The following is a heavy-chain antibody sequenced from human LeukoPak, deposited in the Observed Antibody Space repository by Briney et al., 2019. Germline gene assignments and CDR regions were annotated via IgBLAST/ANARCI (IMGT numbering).Heavy chain of an antibody. J-gene: IGHJ4*02. Sequence: SETLSLTCAVYGGSFSGYYWSWIRQPPGKGLEWIWEINHSGSTNYNPSLKSRVTISVETSKNQFSLKLSSVTAADTAMYYCARRRWNPLRFDYWGQGTLVTVSS. CDR1: GGSFSGYY. CDR3: ARRRWNPLRFDY. V-gene: IGHV4-34*01. CDR2: INHSGST. D-gene: IGHD1-1*01.